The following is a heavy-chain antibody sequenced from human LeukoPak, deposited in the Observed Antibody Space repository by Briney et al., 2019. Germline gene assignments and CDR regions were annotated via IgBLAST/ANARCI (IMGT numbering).Heavy chain of an antibody. CDR2: INPVSGGT. CDR1: GYAFTYYF. CDR3: AKLKAPRQRFLEWLLVS. J-gene: IGHJ5*02. Sequence: ASVRVSCKASGYAFTYYFLVWVRQAPGKGREGMGWINPVSGGTTYAQQFQGRITLSGDTSIDTAYMDLRRLRPDDTAIYFCAKLKAPRQRFLEWLLVSWGQGTLVTVSP. V-gene: IGHV1-2*02. D-gene: IGHD3-3*01.